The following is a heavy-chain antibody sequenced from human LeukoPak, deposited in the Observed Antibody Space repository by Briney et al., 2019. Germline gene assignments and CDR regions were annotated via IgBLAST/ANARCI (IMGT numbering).Heavy chain of an antibody. CDR2: IYYSGST. J-gene: IGHJ4*02. D-gene: IGHD3-22*01. CDR3: ARDTSGSPDY. CDR1: GGSISSFNYY. V-gene: IGHV4-39*07. Sequence: PSETLSLNCTVSGGSISSFNYYWAWIRQPPGKGLEWIGSIYYSGSTYYNPSLKSRVTMSIDTSKSQFSLKLSSVTTADTAVYYCARDTSGSPDYWGQGTLVTVSS.